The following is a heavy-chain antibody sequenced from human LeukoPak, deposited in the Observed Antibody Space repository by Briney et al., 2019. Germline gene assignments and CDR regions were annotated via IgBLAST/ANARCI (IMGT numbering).Heavy chain of an antibody. Sequence: PSETLSLTSSVSGESMRTGGYYWTWIRQHPGKGLEWIGYIYYSGSTYYNPSLKDRISMSVDTSNNRFSVKLTAVTAADTAVYFCARGDGSHSYAKGFDIWGQGTLVTVSS. CDR1: GESMRTGGYY. CDR2: IYYSGST. J-gene: IGHJ3*02. D-gene: IGHD3-16*01. CDR3: ARGDGSHSYAKGFDI. V-gene: IGHV4-31*03.